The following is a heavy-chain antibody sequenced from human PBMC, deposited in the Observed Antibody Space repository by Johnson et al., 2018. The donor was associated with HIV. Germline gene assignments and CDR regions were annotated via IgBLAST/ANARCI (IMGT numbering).Heavy chain of an antibody. V-gene: IGHV3-66*01. Sequence: VQLVESGGGLVQPGGSLRLSCVASGFTVSGNYMSWVRQAPGKGLEWVSVMYSGGSTYYTDSVKGRFTISRDNSKNTLYLQMNSLRAEDTAAYYCTRDPFPRFYAFDLWGQGTMVTVSS. CDR3: TRDPFPRFYAFDL. D-gene: IGHD3-3*01. CDR2: MYSGGST. CDR1: GFTVSGNY. J-gene: IGHJ3*01.